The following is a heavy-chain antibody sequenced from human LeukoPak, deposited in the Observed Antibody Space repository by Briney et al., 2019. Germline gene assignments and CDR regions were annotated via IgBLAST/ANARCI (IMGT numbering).Heavy chain of an antibody. Sequence: GGSLRLSCAASGFTVSSNYMSWVRQAPGKGLEWVSVISNDGSTYYADSVKGRFTISRDHSKNTLYLQLNSPRAEDTAVYYCAKESAYCGSDCRSLSDYWGQGTLVTVSS. CDR2: ISNDGST. J-gene: IGHJ4*02. D-gene: IGHD2-21*02. CDR1: GFTVSSNY. V-gene: IGHV3-53*01. CDR3: AKESAYCGSDCRSLSDY.